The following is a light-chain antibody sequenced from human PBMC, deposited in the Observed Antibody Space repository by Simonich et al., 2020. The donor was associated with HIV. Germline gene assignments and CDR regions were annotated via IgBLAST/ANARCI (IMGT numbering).Light chain of an antibody. J-gene: IGLJ2*01. CDR1: KLGDKY. CDR3: QAWDSSTVV. V-gene: IGLV3-1*01. CDR2: QDS. Sequence: SYELTQPPSVSVSPGQTASITCSGEKLGDKYACWYQQKPGQSPVLVIYQDSKRPSGFPERFSGSNSGNTATLTISGTQAMDEADYYCQAWDSSTVVFGGGTKLTVL.